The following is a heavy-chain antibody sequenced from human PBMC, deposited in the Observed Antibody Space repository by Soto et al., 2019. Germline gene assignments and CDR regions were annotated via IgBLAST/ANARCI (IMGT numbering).Heavy chain of an antibody. J-gene: IGHJ6*02. CDR1: GSGFIRSG. CDR2: IVVASGQA. V-gene: IGHV1-58*02. Sequence: SVKVSCKASGSGFIRSGIQWVRQAHGQRLEWIGWIVVASGQANYAQNFRGRVAITRDTSTATAYIELTGLTSEDTAVYFCSADRPDIGVGWWVWGQGTTVTVSS. D-gene: IGHD2-15*01. CDR3: SADRPDIGVGWWV.